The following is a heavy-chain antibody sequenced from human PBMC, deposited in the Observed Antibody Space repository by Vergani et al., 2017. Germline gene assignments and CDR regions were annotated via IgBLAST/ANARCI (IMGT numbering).Heavy chain of an antibody. CDR1: GYTFTGYY. CDR3: ARDVGGTVATWYFDY. D-gene: IGHD4-23*01. V-gene: IGHV1-2*02. Sequence: QVQLVQSGAEVKKPGASVKVSCKASGYTFTGYYMHWVRQAPGQGLEWMGWINPNSGGTNYAQKFQGRVTMTRDTSISTAYMELSRLRADDTAVYYYARDVGGTVATWYFDYWGQGTLVTVSS. J-gene: IGHJ4*02. CDR2: INPNSGGT.